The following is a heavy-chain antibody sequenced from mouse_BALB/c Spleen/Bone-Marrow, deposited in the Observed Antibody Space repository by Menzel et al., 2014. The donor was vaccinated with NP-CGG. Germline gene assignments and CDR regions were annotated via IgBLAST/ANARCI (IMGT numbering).Heavy chain of an antibody. CDR3: ARPYRCGYYAMDY. V-gene: IGHV1-7*01. D-gene: IGHD2-14*01. J-gene: IGHJ4*01. Sequence: VKLVESGAELAKPGASVKMSCKASGYTFTSYWMHWVKQRPGQGLEWIGYINPSTGYTEYNQKFKDKATLTADKSSSTAYMQLSSLTSEDSAVYYCARPYRCGYYAMDYWGQGTSVTVSS. CDR1: GYTFTSYW. CDR2: INPSTGYT.